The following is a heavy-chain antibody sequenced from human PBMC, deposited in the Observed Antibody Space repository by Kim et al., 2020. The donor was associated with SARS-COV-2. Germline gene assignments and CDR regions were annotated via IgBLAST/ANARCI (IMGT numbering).Heavy chain of an antibody. J-gene: IGHJ4*02. CDR1: GYTFTSYG. CDR3: ARDWVGGKRVVPAAPLDY. CDR2: ISAYNGNT. V-gene: IGHV1-18*04. Sequence: ASVKVSCKASGYTFTSYGISWVRQAPGQGLEWMGWISAYNGNTNYAQKLQGRVTMTTDTSTSTAYMELRSLRSDDTAVYYCARDWVGGKRVVPAAPLDYWGQGTLVTVSS. D-gene: IGHD2-2*01.